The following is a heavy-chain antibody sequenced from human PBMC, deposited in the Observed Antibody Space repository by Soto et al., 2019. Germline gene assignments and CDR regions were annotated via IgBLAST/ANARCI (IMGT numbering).Heavy chain of an antibody. Sequence: EVQLLESGGGLVQPGGSLRLSCAASGFTFSSYAMSWVRQAPGKGLEWVSAISGSGGTTYYADSVKGRFTFSRDNSKNTLYLQMNSLRAEDTAVYYCAKTAHGWFSAFDIWGHGTMVTVSS. CDR3: AKTAHGWFSAFDI. D-gene: IGHD6-19*01. CDR1: GFTFSSYA. V-gene: IGHV3-23*01. CDR2: ISGSGGTT. J-gene: IGHJ3*02.